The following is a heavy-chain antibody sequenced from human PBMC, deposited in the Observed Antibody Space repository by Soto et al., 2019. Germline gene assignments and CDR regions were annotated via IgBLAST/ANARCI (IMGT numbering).Heavy chain of an antibody. CDR2: VYYSGST. V-gene: IGHV4-59*08. CDR3: AKLTYYYDTSSYSFDY. D-gene: IGHD3-22*01. Sequence: SETLSLTCTVSGGSISSAYWSWIRQPPGEGLEWIGYVYYSGSTKYNPSLKSRVTISVDTSKNQFSLKLSSVTAADTAVYYCAKLTYYYDTSSYSFDYWGRGTLVTVSS. CDR1: GGSISSAY. J-gene: IGHJ4*02.